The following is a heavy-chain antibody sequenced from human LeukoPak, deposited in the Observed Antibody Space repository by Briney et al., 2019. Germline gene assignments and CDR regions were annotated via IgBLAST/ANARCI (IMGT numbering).Heavy chain of an antibody. CDR3: AKDRGSRIAARMSLNY. CDR2: ITSSGSNT. CDR1: GFTFSTYA. Sequence: GGSLRLSCAASGFTFSTYAMSWVRQAPGKGLEWVSLITSSGSNTYYVDSVKGRFTISRDNSKSTLYLQMNSLRAEDTAVYYRAKDRGSRIAARMSLNYWGQGTLVTVSS. D-gene: IGHD6-6*01. V-gene: IGHV3-23*01. J-gene: IGHJ4*02.